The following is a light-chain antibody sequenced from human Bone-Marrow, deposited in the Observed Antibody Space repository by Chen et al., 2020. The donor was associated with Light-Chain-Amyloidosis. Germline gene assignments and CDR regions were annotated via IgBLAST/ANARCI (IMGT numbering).Light chain of an antibody. CDR1: SSDVGGDNH. CDR3: SSYTITNTLV. V-gene: IGLV2-14*01. J-gene: IGLJ1*01. Sequence: QSALTQPASVSGSPGQSITISCTGTSSDVGGDNHVSWYQQHPDKAPKLMIYEVTNRPSWVPDRFSCSKSDNTASLTISGLQTEDEADYFCSSYTITNTLVFGSGTRVTV. CDR2: EVT.